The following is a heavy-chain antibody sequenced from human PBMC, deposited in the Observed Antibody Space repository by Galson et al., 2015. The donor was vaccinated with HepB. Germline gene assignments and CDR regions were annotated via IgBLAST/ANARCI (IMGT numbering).Heavy chain of an antibody. CDR3: ARVSSSSWNDY. CDR1: GYTFSNYG. V-gene: IGHV1-18*01. J-gene: IGHJ4*02. D-gene: IGHD6-13*01. Sequence: SVKVSFKASGYTFSNYGITWVRQAPGQGLEWMGWISAYIGNTNYAQKFQGRLSMTTNTSTGTAYMDPRSLTSDDTAVHYCARVSSSSWNDYWGQGTLVTVSS. CDR2: ISAYIGNT.